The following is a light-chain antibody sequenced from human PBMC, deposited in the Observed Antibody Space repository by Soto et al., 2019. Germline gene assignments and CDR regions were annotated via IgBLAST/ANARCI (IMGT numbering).Light chain of an antibody. Sequence: QSALTQPASVSGSPGQSITISCTGTSSDVRNYNLVSWYQQYPGKAPKLVIYEGTKRPSGVSSRFSASKSGNTASLAISGLQAEDEAEYYCCSYAGRSTYVFGTGTQLTVL. V-gene: IGLV2-23*01. CDR1: SSDVRNYNL. J-gene: IGLJ7*01. CDR2: EGT. CDR3: CSYAGRSTYV.